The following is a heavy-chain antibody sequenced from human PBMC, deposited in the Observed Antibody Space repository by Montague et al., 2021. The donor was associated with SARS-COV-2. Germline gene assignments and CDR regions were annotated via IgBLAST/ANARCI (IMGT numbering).Heavy chain of an antibody. CDR3: VGHANDPLVGH. Sequence: TLSLTCTVSGGAISDGYYYWSWVRQPAGQGLEGIVRIYVTANCKPNLSLKSWVTMSIATAKLHFYLNLTSVTAADTAVYYCVGHANDPLVGHWGQGTLVTVSS. CDR1: GGAISDGYYY. J-gene: IGHJ4*02. V-gene: IGHV4-61*02. CDR2: IYVTANC. D-gene: IGHD1-1*01.